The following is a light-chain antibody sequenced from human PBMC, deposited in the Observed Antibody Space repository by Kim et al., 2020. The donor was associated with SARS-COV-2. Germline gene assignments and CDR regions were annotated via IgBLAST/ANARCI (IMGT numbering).Light chain of an antibody. CDR3: QQYDNWPPWT. CDR2: GAS. CDR1: QSVGSN. J-gene: IGKJ1*01. Sequence: EIVLTQSPATLSVSPGESATLSCRATQSVGSNLAWYQQKPGQAPWLLIYGASTRATGVPARFSGSGSGTEFTLTISSLQSEDFAVYYCQQYDNWPPWTFGQGTKVDIK. V-gene: IGKV3-15*01.